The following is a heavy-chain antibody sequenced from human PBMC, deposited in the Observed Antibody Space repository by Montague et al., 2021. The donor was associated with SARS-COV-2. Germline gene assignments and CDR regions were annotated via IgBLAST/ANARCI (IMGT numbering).Heavy chain of an antibody. CDR2: TYYSGST. CDR3: ARVEGVIGGITHFDY. J-gene: IGHJ4*02. CDR1: GASMRSYY. V-gene: IGHV4-59*01. Sequence: SETLSLTCTVSGASMRSYYWTWVRQSPGKGLEWIGYTYYSGSTSYAPSLKSRLTMTVDMSANQVSLTLMSVTAADLAVYYCARVEGVIGGITHFDYWGQGFLVSVSS. D-gene: IGHD2-21*01.